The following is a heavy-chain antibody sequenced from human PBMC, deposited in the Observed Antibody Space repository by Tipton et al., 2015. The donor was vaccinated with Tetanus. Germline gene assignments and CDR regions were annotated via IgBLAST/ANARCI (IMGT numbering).Heavy chain of an antibody. D-gene: IGHD3-10*01. J-gene: IGHJ4*02. CDR1: GFTFSRNS. V-gene: IGHV3-48*02. CDR3: AKEFQRARIRFFDS. Sequence: SLRLSCVASGFTFSRNSIIWARQAPGKGLEWISYITGTTTTISYADSVQGRFTISRDNAKNSVYLQMSGLTDDDTAVYYCAKEFQRARIRFFDSWGQGTQVTASS. CDR2: ITGTTTTI.